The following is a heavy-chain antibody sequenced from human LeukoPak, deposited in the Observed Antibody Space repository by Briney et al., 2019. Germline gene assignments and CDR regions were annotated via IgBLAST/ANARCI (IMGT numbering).Heavy chain of an antibody. J-gene: IGHJ5*02. CDR3: ARPSVTGWFDP. Sequence: PSETLSLTCAVYDGSFSGYYCSWIRQPPGKGLEWIGEINHSGSANYNPSLKSRVTISVDKSKNQFSLKLSSVTAADTAVYYCARPSVTGWFDPWGQGTLVTVSS. D-gene: IGHD1-20*01. CDR1: DGSFSGYY. V-gene: IGHV4-34*01. CDR2: INHSGSA.